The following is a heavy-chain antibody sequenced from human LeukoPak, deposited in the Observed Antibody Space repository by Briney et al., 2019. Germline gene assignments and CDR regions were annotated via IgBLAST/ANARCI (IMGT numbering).Heavy chain of an antibody. CDR1: GFTFSSYG. Sequence: GGSLRLSCAASGFTFSSYGMHWVRQAPGKGLEWVAVIWYDGSNKYYADSVKGRFTISRDNSKNTLYLQMNSLRAEDTAVYYCAKGGDIVVAPAARAVNAFDIWGQGTMVTVSS. D-gene: IGHD2-2*01. CDR3: AKGGDIVVAPAARAVNAFDI. V-gene: IGHV3-30*02. J-gene: IGHJ3*02. CDR2: IWYDGSNK.